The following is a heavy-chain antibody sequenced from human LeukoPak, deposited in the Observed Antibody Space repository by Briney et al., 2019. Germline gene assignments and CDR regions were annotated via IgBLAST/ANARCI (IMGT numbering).Heavy chain of an antibody. D-gene: IGHD4-17*01. Sequence: ASVKVSCKASGYTFTGYYMHWVRQAPGQGLEWMGWINPNSGGTNYAQKFQGRATMTRDTSISTAYMELSRLRSDDTAVYYCATSPTVTTGIDYWGQGTLVTVSS. CDR2: INPNSGGT. CDR1: GYTFTGYY. J-gene: IGHJ4*02. CDR3: ATSPTVTTGIDY. V-gene: IGHV1-2*02.